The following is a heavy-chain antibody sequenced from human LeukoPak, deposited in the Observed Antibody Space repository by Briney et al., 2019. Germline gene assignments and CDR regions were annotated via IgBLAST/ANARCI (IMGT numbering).Heavy chain of an antibody. CDR1: GFTVSSNY. Sequence: PGGSLRLSCAASGFTVSSNYMSWVRQAPGKGLEWVSVIYSGGSTHYADSVKGRFTISRDNSKNTLYLQMNSLRAEDTAVYYCARGVRRRPDAFDIWGQGTMVTVSS. D-gene: IGHD6-25*01. V-gene: IGHV3-66*01. J-gene: IGHJ3*02. CDR2: IYSGGST. CDR3: ARGVRRRPDAFDI.